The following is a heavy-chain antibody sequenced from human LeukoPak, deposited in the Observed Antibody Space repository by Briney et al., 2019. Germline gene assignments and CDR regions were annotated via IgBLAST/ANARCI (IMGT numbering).Heavy chain of an antibody. D-gene: IGHD3-22*01. J-gene: IGHJ4*02. CDR3: ARDTYYYDSSGYPHFDY. V-gene: IGHV4-30-4*07. CDR2: TYYSGST. Sequence: SQTLSLTCAVSGGSISSGGYSWSWIRQPPGKGLEWIGYTYYSGSTYYNPSLKSRVTISVDTSKNQFSLKLSSVTAADTAVYYCARDTYYYDSSGYPHFDYWGQGTLVTVSS. CDR1: GGSISSGGYS.